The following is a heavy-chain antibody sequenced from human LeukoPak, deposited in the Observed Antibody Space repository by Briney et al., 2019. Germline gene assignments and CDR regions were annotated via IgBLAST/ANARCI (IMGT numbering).Heavy chain of an antibody. Sequence: SETLSLTCTVSGGSISSYYWSWIRQPPGKGLEWIGYIYYSGSTNYNPSLKSRVTISVDTSKNQFSLKLSSVTAADTAVYYCARAHYDSSGYRGWGQGTLVTVSS. CDR2: IYYSGST. CDR1: GGSISSYY. J-gene: IGHJ4*02. V-gene: IGHV4-59*01. D-gene: IGHD3-22*01. CDR3: ARAHYDSSGYRG.